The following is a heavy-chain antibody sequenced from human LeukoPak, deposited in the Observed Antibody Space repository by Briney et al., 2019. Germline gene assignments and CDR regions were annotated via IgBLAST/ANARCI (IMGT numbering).Heavy chain of an antibody. V-gene: IGHV3-7*01. D-gene: IGHD6-13*01. J-gene: IGHJ4*02. CDR2: IKQDGGEK. Sequence: GGSLRLSCTASGFTFSNYWMTWVRQAPGKGLEWVANIKQDGGEKYYVDSVKGRFTISRDNAKNSLYLQMNSLRAEDTAVYYCARPGTLAAAGSDYWGQGTLVTVPS. CDR3: ARPGTLAAAGSDY. CDR1: GFTFSNYW.